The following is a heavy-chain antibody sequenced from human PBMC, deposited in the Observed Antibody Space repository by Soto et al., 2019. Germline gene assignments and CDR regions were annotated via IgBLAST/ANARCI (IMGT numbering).Heavy chain of an antibody. CDR1: GYTFTSYG. CDR3: AREPQDIVVVPAATSMDY. Sequence: ASVKVSCKASGYTFTSYGISWVRQAPGQGLEWMGWISAYNGNTNYAQKLQGRVTMTTDTSTSTAYMELRSLRSDDTAVYYCAREPQDIVVVPAATSMDYWGQGTLVTVSS. V-gene: IGHV1-18*01. D-gene: IGHD2-2*01. J-gene: IGHJ4*02. CDR2: ISAYNGNT.